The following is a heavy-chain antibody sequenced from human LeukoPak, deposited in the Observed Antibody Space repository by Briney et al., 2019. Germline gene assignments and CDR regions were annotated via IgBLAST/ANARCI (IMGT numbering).Heavy chain of an antibody. J-gene: IGHJ6*03. CDR1: GYTFTSYD. Sequence: ASVKVSCKASGYTFTSYDINWVRQATGQGLEWMGWMNPNSGNTGYAQKFQGRVTMTRNTSISTAYMELSSLRSEDTAVYYCARGRRGFGELLDYYYMGVWGKGTTVTVSS. CDR3: ARGRRGFGELLDYYYMGV. V-gene: IGHV1-8*01. D-gene: IGHD3-10*01. CDR2: MNPNSGNT.